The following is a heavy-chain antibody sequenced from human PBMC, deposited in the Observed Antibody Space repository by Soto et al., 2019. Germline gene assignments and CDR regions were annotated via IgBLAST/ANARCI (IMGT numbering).Heavy chain of an antibody. CDR2: ISGSGGST. D-gene: IGHD6-19*01. J-gene: IGHJ3*02. CDR3: AKDCGSLAVAGTYAFDI. CDR1: GFTFSSYA. V-gene: IGHV3-23*01. Sequence: GGSLRLSCAASGFTFSSYAMSWVRQAPGKGLEWVSAISGSGGSTYYADSVKGRFTISRDNSKNTLYLQMNSLRAEDTAVYYCAKDCGSLAVAGTYAFDIRGQRTTVTVSS.